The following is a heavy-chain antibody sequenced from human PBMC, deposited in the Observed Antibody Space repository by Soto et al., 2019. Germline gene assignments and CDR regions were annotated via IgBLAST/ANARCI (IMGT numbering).Heavy chain of an antibody. J-gene: IGHJ4*02. CDR2: IYYSGST. CDR3: ARDGLDLDY. V-gene: IGHV4-61*01. CDR1: GGSVSSGSYY. Sequence: SETLSLTCTVSGGSVSSGSYYWSWIRQPPGKGLEWIGYIYYSGSTNYNPSLKSRVTISVDTSKNQFSLKLSSVTAADTAVYYCARDGLDLDYWGQGTLVTVSS.